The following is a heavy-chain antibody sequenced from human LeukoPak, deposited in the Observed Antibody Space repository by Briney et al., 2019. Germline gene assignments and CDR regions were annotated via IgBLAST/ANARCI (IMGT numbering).Heavy chain of an antibody. D-gene: IGHD2-15*01. J-gene: IGHJ6*02. CDR3: ARDRGEGYCSGGSCRDTYYYYYGMDV. V-gene: IGHV1-69*04. Sequence: SVKVSCKASGGTFSSYAISWARQAPGQGLEWTGRIIPILGIANYAQKFQGRVTITADKSTSTAYMELSSLRSEDTAVYYCARDRGEGYCSGGSCRDTYYYYYGMDVWGQGTTVTVSS. CDR1: GGTFSSYA. CDR2: IIPILGIA.